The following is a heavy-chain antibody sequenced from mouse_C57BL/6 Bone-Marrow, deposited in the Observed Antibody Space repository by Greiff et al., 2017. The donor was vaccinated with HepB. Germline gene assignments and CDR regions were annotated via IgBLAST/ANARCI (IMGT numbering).Heavy chain of an antibody. D-gene: IGHD1-1*01. Sequence: SGAELARPGASVKLSCKASGYTFTSYGISWVKQRTGQGLEWIGEIYPRSGNTYYNEKFKGKATLTADKSSSTAYMELRSLTSEDSAVYFCGGGSSYWYFDVWGTGTTVTVSS. CDR2: IYPRSGNT. V-gene: IGHV1-81*01. CDR3: GGGSSYWYFDV. CDR1: GYTFTSYG. J-gene: IGHJ1*03.